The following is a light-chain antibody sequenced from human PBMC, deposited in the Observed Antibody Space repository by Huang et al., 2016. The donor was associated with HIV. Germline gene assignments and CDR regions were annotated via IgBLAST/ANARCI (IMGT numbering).Light chain of an antibody. J-gene: IGKJ2*01. CDR2: PAS. CDR1: QSISHF. Sequence: DIQMTQSPSSLSASVGDRVTITCRASQSISHFLNWYQQRPGKAPKLLIYPASSLQSGVPSGVSGSGSGTDFTLTISSLQPEDFATYYCQQSYSTPPTFGQGTKLEIK. CDR3: QQSYSTPPT. V-gene: IGKV1-39*01.